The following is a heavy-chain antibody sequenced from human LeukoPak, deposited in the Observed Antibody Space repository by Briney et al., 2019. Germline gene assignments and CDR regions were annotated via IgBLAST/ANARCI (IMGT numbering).Heavy chain of an antibody. D-gene: IGHD6-13*01. V-gene: IGHV3-9*01. J-gene: IGHJ4*02. CDR2: ISWNSGSI. CDR1: GFTFDDYA. Sequence: GGSLRLSCAASGFTFDDYAMHWVRQAPGKGLEWVSGISWNSGSIGYAESMKGRFTISRDNAKNSLYLQMNSLRAEDTALYYCAKGKGYSSSWYYFDYWGQGTLVTVSS. CDR3: AKGKGYSSSWYYFDY.